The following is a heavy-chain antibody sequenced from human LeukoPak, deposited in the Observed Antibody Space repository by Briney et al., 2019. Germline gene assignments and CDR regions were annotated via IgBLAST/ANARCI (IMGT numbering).Heavy chain of an antibody. CDR3: ARARRDGYNLFGY. J-gene: IGHJ4*02. CDR2: MNPNSGNT. V-gene: IGHV1-8*03. Sequence: GASVKVSCKASGYTFTSYDINWVRQATGQGLEWMGWMNPNSGNTGYAQKFQGGVTITRNTSISTAYMELSSLRSEDMAVYYCARARRDGYNLFGYWGQGTLVTVSS. CDR1: GYTFTSYD. D-gene: IGHD5-24*01.